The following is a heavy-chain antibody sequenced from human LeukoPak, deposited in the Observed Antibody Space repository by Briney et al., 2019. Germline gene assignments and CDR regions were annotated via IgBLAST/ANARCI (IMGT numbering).Heavy chain of an antibody. Sequence: PSETLSLTCAVSGYSISSGYLWGWLRQPPGKGLEWIGSIYHSGGTNYSPSLKSRVTISVDTSKNQFSLMLSSVTAADTAVYYCVRGSGSGSYGALDYWGQGMLVTVSS. J-gene: IGHJ4*02. D-gene: IGHD3-10*01. V-gene: IGHV4-38-2*01. CDR1: GYSISSGYL. CDR3: VRGSGSGSYGALDY. CDR2: IYHSGGT.